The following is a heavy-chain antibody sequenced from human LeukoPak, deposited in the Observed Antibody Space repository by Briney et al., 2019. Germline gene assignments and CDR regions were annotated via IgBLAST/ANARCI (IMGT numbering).Heavy chain of an antibody. D-gene: IGHD6-19*01. CDR3: ARNSARIAVAGTYYFDD. V-gene: IGHV4-4*02. CDR1: GGSISSNNW. CDR2: IYHSGST. J-gene: IGHJ4*02. Sequence: SETLSLTCAVSGGSISSNNWWSWVRQPPGRGLEWIGEIYHSGSTNYNPSLKSRVTISADKSKNQFSLKLSSVTAADTAVYYCARNSARIAVAGTYYFDDWGQGTLVTVSS.